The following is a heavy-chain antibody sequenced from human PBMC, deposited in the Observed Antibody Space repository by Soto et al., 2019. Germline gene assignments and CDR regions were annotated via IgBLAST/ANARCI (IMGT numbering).Heavy chain of an antibody. D-gene: IGHD6-19*01. CDR1: GYTFTSYA. CDR3: ARDLPGIAVADLRGSYYYYMDV. Sequence: ASVKVSWKASGYTFTSYAMHWVRQAPGQRLEWMGWINAGNGNTKYSQKFQGRVTITRDTSASTAYMELSSLRSEDTAVYYCARDLPGIAVADLRGSYYYYMDVWGKGTTVTVSS. CDR2: INAGNGNT. V-gene: IGHV1-3*01. J-gene: IGHJ6*03.